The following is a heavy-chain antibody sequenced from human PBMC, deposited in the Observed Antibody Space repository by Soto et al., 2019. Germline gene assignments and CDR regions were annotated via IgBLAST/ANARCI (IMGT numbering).Heavy chain of an antibody. J-gene: IGHJ6*02. Sequence: PGESLKISCKGSGYSFTSYWISWVRQMPGKGLEWMGGIDPSDSYTNYSPSFQGHVTISADKSISTAYLQWSSLKASDTAMYYCARHGVAPAARDDGYYYGMDVWGQGTTVTVSS. CDR2: IDPSDSYT. V-gene: IGHV5-10-1*01. CDR3: ARHGVAPAARDDGYYYGMDV. CDR1: GYSFTSYW. D-gene: IGHD2-2*01.